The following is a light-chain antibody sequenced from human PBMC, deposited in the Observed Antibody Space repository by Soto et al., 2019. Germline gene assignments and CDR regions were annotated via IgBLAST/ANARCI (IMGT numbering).Light chain of an antibody. CDR2: GAS. Sequence: EIVMTQSPATLSVSPGERATLSCGASQSVSSNLAWYQQKPGQAPRLPIYGASTRATGIPARFSGSGSGTEFTLTISSLQSEDFAVYYCQQYNNWPLLTFGGGTKVDIK. CDR1: QSVSSN. V-gene: IGKV3-15*01. CDR3: QQYNNWPLLT. J-gene: IGKJ4*01.